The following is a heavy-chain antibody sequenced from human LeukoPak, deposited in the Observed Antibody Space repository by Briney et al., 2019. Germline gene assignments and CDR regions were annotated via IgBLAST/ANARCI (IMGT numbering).Heavy chain of an antibody. Sequence: PETLSLTCTVSGGSISSYYWSWIRQPAGKGLEWIGRIYTSGSTNYNPSLKSRVTMSVDTSKNQFSLKLSSVTAADTAVYYCARDRTPYDSSGYYYLPDAFDIWGQGTMVTVSS. J-gene: IGHJ3*02. CDR1: GGSISSYY. CDR2: IYTSGST. D-gene: IGHD3-22*01. V-gene: IGHV4-4*07. CDR3: ARDRTPYDSSGYYYLPDAFDI.